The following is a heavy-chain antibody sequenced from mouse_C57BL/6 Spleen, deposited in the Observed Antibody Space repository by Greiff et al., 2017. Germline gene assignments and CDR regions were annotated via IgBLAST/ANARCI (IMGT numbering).Heavy chain of an antibody. J-gene: IGHJ4*01. CDR1: GYAFTNYL. D-gene: IGHD2-2*01. CDR3: AGVWVTTSGDSYAMDY. Sequence: VQLQQSGAELVRPGTSVKVSCKASGYAFTNYLIEWVKQRPGQGLEWIGVINPGSGGTNYNEKFKGKATLTADKSSSNAYMQLRSLMSEGSAVYFCAGVWVTTSGDSYAMDYWGQGTSVTVSS. V-gene: IGHV1-54*01. CDR2: INPGSGGT.